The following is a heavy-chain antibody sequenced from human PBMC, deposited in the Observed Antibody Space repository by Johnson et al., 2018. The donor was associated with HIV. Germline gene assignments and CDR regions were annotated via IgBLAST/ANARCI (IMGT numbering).Heavy chain of an antibody. Sequence: EVQLVESGGGLVKPGGSLRLSCAASGFTFRNAWMSWVRQAPGKGLEWVSVIYSGGNTYYADSVQGRFTIYRDNSKNTLYLQMNSLRAEDTAVYYCAKDWDVVVTADDAFDIWGQGTMVTVSS. CDR2: IYSGGNT. CDR1: GFTFRNAW. CDR3: AKDWDVVVTADDAFDI. J-gene: IGHJ3*02. D-gene: IGHD2-21*02. V-gene: IGHV3-66*02.